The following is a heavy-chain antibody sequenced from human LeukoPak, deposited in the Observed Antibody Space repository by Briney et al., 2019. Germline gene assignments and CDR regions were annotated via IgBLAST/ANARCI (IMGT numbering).Heavy chain of an antibody. CDR3: ARDGYYDTTLFDP. J-gene: IGHJ5*02. V-gene: IGHV4-34*01. CDR1: GGSFSGYY. Sequence: PSETLSLTCAVYGGSFSGYYWSWIRQPPGKGLQWIGEINHSRSTNYNPSLKSRVTISLDTSKNQFSLKLNSVTAADTAVYYCARDGYYDTTLFDPWGQGTLVTVSS. CDR2: INHSRST. D-gene: IGHD3-22*01.